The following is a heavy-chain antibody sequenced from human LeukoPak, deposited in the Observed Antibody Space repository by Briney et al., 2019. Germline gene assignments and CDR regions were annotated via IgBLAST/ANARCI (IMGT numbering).Heavy chain of an antibody. CDR1: GGFISSSSYD. D-gene: IGHD1-26*01. J-gene: IGHJ6*03. V-gene: IGHV4-39*01. CDR2: IYYSGST. CDR3: ASRIVGATGYYYYYYMDV. Sequence: SETLSLTCTISGGFISSSSYDWGWIRQPPGKGLEWIGDIYYSGSTYYNPALKSRVSMSIDTSKNQFSLELRSVAAADTALYYCASRIVGATGYYYYYYMDVWGKGTTVTVSS.